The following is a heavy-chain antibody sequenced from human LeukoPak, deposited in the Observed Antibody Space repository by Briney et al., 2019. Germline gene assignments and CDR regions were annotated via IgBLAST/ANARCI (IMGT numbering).Heavy chain of an antibody. CDR3: ARARQQLGLGAFDI. CDR1: GGSFSGYY. V-gene: IGHV4-34*01. Sequence: SETLSLTCAVYGGSFSGYYWSWIRQPPGKGLEWIGEINHSGSTNYNPSLKSRVTISVDTSKSQFSLKLSSVTAADTAVYYCARARQQLGLGAFDIWGQGTMVTVSS. D-gene: IGHD6-13*01. CDR2: INHSGST. J-gene: IGHJ3*02.